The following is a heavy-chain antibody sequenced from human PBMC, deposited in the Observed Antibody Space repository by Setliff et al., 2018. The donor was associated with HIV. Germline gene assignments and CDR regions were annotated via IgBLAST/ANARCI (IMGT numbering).Heavy chain of an antibody. J-gene: IGHJ4*02. Sequence: SETLSLTCTVSGGSISSSSYYWGWIRQPPGKGLEWIGSIYYSGSTYYNPSLKSRVTISVDTSKNQFSLKLSSVTAADTAVYYCARDPYCPNTCYEDFTFDSWGQGTLVTVSS. CDR2: IYYSGST. D-gene: IGHD2-8*01. CDR1: GGSISSSSYY. V-gene: IGHV4-39*02. CDR3: ARDPYCPNTCYEDFTFDS.